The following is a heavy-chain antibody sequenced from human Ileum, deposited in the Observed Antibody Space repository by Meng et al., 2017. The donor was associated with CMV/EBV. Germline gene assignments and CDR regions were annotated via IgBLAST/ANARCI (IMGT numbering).Heavy chain of an antibody. Sequence: VQLQYSCRGLVQPSDPLSLTCSVFGASITCYYWAWIRRPAGKGLEFIGRMRPSGNIDYNLSLMSRVTMSVDTSKNHLSLNLKSVTAADTAVYYCVRAAARGVPVDHWGQGMLVTVSS. D-gene: IGHD3-10*01. CDR2: MRPSGNI. J-gene: IGHJ4*02. V-gene: IGHV4-4*07. CDR1: GASITCYY. CDR3: VRAAARGVPVDH.